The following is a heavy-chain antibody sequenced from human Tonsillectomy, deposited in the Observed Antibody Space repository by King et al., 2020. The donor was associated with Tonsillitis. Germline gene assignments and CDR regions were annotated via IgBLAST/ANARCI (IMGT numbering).Heavy chain of an antibody. CDR1: GGSISSGTYY. CDR3: ARRTGYTLNDTFDV. J-gene: IGHJ3*01. Sequence: QLQESGPGLVKPSETLSLTCAVSGGSISSGTYYWAWIRQPPGRGLEWIGNIYYSGRTYYSPSLKSRVTISVDTSKNRFSLRMNSVTAADTALYYCARRTGYTLNDTFDVWGQGTMVTVSS. V-gene: IGHV4-39*01. D-gene: IGHD5-24*01. CDR2: IYYSGRT.